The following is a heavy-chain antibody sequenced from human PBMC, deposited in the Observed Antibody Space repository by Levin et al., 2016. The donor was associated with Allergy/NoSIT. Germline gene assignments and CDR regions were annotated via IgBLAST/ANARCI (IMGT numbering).Heavy chain of an antibody. D-gene: IGHD7-27*01. CDR3: ARELGHFDY. Sequence: RQPPGKGLEWIGYIYYSGSTYYNPSLKSRVTISVDTSKNQFSLKLSSVTAADTAVYYCARELGHFDYVGPTGTLVTVSS. J-gene: IGHJ4*01. CDR2: IYYSGST. V-gene: IGHV4-31*02.